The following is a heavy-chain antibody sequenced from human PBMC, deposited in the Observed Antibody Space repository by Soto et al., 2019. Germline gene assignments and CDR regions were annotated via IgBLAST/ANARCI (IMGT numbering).Heavy chain of an antibody. CDR3: ARHEASTGTTT. V-gene: IGHV3-48*01. D-gene: IGHD2-8*02. J-gene: IGHJ4*02. Sequence: EVQLVESGGGLVQPGGSLRLSCAASGFTFSSYSMNWVRQAPGKGLEWVSYITSSSSARYYADSVKGRFTISRDNAKNSLYLQMNSLRAEDTAVYYFARHEASTGTTTWGQGTLVTVSS. CDR2: ITSSSSAR. CDR1: GFTFSSYS.